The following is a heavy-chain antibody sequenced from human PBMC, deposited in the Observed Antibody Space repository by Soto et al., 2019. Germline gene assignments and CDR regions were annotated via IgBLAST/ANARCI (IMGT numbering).Heavy chain of an antibody. Sequence: GGSLRLSCAASGVTFSSYAMSWVRQAPGKGLEWVSAISGSGGSTYYADSVKGRFTISRDNSKNTLYLQMNSLRAEDTAVYYCEKDQRGVDYYDSSGICGQGTMVTVSS. V-gene: IGHV3-23*01. CDR1: GVTFSSYA. J-gene: IGHJ3*02. D-gene: IGHD3-22*01. CDR2: ISGSGGST. CDR3: EKDQRGVDYYDSSGI.